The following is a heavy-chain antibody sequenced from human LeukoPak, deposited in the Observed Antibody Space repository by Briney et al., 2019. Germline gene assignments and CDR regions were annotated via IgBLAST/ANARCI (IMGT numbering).Heavy chain of an antibody. CDR3: ARGHYYGFDY. V-gene: IGHV4-30-2*01. CDR2: IYHSGST. CDR1: GGSISSGGYS. Sequence: PSETLSLTCAVSGGSISSGGYSWSWIRQPPGKGLEWIGYIYHSGSTYYNPSLKSRVTISVDRSKNQFSLKLSSVTAADTAVYYRARGHYYGFDYWGQGTLVTVSS. J-gene: IGHJ4*02. D-gene: IGHD3-22*01.